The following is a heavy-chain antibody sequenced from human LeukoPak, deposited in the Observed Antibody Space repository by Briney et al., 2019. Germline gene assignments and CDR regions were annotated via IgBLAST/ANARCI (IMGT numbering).Heavy chain of an antibody. D-gene: IGHD3-22*01. CDR3: AKGGYYYDSSGYWNY. CDR2: ISSSGSTI. Sequence: GGSLRLSCAASGFTFSSYEMNWVRQAPGKGLEWVSYISSSGSTIYYADSVKGRFTISRDNAKNSLYLQMNSLRAEDTAVYYCAKGGYYYDSSGYWNYWGQGTLVTVSS. CDR1: GFTFSSYE. J-gene: IGHJ4*02. V-gene: IGHV3-48*03.